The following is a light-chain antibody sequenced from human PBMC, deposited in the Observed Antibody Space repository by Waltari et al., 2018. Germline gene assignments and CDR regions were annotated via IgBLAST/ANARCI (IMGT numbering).Light chain of an antibody. J-gene: IGLJ2*01. CDR1: SSDIGYYNT. V-gene: IGLV2-11*01. CDR2: EVS. CDR3: SSFAGSNTLL. Sequence: QAAPTQPPSVSGSPGQSVTISCTGTSSDIGYYNTVSWYQQHPGKAPKAMIYEVSKRPSGVSDRCSGSKSDNTASLTISGLQAEDEADYYCSSFAGSNTLLFGGGTRLTVL.